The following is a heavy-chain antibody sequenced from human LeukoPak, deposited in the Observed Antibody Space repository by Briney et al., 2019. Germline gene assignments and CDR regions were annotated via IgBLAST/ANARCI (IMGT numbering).Heavy chain of an antibody. CDR1: GGSFSGYY. CDR2: INHREIT. D-gene: IGHD3-9*01. Sequence: SETLSLTCAVYGGSFSGYYWTWIRQPPGKGLEWIGEINHREITNYNPSLPSRVATSIPKSTKKISLRLSSVSAADTAVYFCARGPRTVYDSLTGYYYFDYWGQGNLVTVSS. V-gene: IGHV4-34*01. J-gene: IGHJ4*02. CDR3: ARGPRTVYDSLTGYYYFDY.